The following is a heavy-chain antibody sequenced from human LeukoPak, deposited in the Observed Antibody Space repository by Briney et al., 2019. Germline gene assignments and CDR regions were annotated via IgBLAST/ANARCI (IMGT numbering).Heavy chain of an antibody. CDR2: IRSKAYGGTT. Sequence: GGSLRLSCAASGFTFSNAWMSWVRQAPGKGLEWVGFIRSKAYGGTTEYAASVKGRFTISRDDSKSIAYLQMNSLKTEDTAVYYCTRDQTGTHYYYYYGMDVWGQGTTVTVSS. CDR3: TRDQTGTHYYYYYGMDV. V-gene: IGHV3-49*04. J-gene: IGHJ6*02. CDR1: GFTFSNAW. D-gene: IGHD1-1*01.